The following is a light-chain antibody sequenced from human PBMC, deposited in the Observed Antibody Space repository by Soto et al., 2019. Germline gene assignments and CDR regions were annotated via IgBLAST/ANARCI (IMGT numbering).Light chain of an antibody. Sequence: EIVMTQSPLSLPVTPGEPACISCRSSRSLLHSNGYYYLDWYLQKPGQSPQLLIYLGSNRASGVPDRFSGSGSGTDFTLKISRVEAEDVGVYYCMQALQTRTFGQGTKVDI. CDR3: MQALQTRT. V-gene: IGKV2-28*01. CDR2: LGS. J-gene: IGKJ1*01. CDR1: RSLLHSNGYYY.